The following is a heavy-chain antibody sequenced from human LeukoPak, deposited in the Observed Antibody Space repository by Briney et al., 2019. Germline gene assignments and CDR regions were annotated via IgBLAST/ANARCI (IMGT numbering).Heavy chain of an antibody. CDR2: IRPGDSDT. Sequence: GESLKISCKGSGSTFTTYWIGWVRQMPGKGLEWMGIIRPGDSDTRYSPSFQGQVTISSDKSISTAYLQWSSLKASDTAMYYCASGYAGYDQFDYWGRGTLVTVSS. CDR1: GSTFTTYW. V-gene: IGHV5-51*01. J-gene: IGHJ4*02. D-gene: IGHD5-12*01. CDR3: ASGYAGYDQFDY.